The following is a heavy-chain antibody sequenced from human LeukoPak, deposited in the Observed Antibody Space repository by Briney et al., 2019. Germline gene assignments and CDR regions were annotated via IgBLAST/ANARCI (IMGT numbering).Heavy chain of an antibody. V-gene: IGHV4-59*01. CDR1: GGSISSYY. D-gene: IGHD3-22*01. CDR2: IYYSGST. J-gene: IGHJ3*02. Sequence: SETLSLTCTVSGGSISSYYWSWIRQPPGKGLEWIGYIYYSGSTNYNPSLKSRVTISVDTSKNQFSLKLSSVTAADTAVYYCARIYDSSGHDAFDIRGQGTMVTVSS. CDR3: ARIYDSSGHDAFDI.